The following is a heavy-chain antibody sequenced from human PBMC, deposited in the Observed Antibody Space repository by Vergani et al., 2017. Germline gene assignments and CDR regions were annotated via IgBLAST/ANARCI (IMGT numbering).Heavy chain of an antibody. CDR1: GFTFSSYG. CDR3: AKGMDCGGDCYYYFDY. D-gene: IGHD2-21*02. V-gene: IGHV3-30*02. Sequence: QVQLVESGGGVVQPGGSLRLSCAASGFTFSSYGMHWVRQAPGKGLEWVAFIRYDGSNKYYADSVKGRFTISRDNSKNTLYLQMNSLRAEDTAVYYCAKGMDCGGDCYYYFDYWGQGTLVTVSS. CDR2: IRYDGSNK. J-gene: IGHJ4*02.